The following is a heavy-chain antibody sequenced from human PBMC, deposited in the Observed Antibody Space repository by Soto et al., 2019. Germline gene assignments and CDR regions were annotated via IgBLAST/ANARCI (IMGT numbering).Heavy chain of an antibody. CDR2: IYHSGYT. Sequence: LSLTCTVSGGSISSGDYYWSWIRQPPGEGLEWIGYIYHSGYTYYSPSLKRRVIMSIGTSKNQFSLKLSSVTAADTAVYYCARGKVYSYWGQGTLVTVSS. CDR3: ARGKVYSY. CDR1: GGSISSGDYY. J-gene: IGHJ4*02. D-gene: IGHD1-20*01. V-gene: IGHV4-30-4*01.